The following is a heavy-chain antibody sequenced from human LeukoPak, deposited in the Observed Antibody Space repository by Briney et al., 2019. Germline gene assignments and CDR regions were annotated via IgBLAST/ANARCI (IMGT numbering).Heavy chain of an antibody. CDR2: TSDDGSKK. CDR3: ARGDTIGYFDYYFDY. CDR1: GFTFSTFA. J-gene: IGHJ4*02. Sequence: GEFLRLSCAASGFTFSTFAMHWVRQAPGKGLEWVAVTSDDGSKKYFADCVKGRFTISRDNSKSTLYLQMNSLRDEDSAVYYCARGDTIGYFDYYFDYWGQGTLATVSS. V-gene: IGHV3-30*04. D-gene: IGHD2-21*02.